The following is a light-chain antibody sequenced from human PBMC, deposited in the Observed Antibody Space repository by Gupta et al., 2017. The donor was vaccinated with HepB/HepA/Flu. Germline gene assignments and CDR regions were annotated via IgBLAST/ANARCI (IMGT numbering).Light chain of an antibody. CDR1: QSVSSY. J-gene: IGKJ2*01. V-gene: IGKV3-11*01. CDR2: DAS. Sequence: LSXXPXERATLSCRASQSVSSYLAWYQQKPGQAPRLLIYDASNRATGIPARFSGSGSGTDFTLTISSLEPEDFAVYYCQQRSNWPPYTFGQGTKLEIK. CDR3: QQRSNWPPYT.